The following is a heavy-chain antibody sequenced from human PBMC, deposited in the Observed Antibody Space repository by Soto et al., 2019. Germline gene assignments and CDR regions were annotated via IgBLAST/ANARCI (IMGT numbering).Heavy chain of an antibody. Sequence: QVQLVESGGGVVQPGRSLRLSCAASGFTFSSYGMHWVRQAPGKGLEWVAVIWYDGSNKYYADSVKGRFTIYRDNSKNTLYLQMNSLRAEDTAVYYCARDGYSGSYYGDYYYGMDVWGQGTTVTVSS. CDR2: IWYDGSNK. D-gene: IGHD1-26*01. CDR3: ARDGYSGSYYGDYYYGMDV. V-gene: IGHV3-33*01. CDR1: GFTFSSYG. J-gene: IGHJ6*02.